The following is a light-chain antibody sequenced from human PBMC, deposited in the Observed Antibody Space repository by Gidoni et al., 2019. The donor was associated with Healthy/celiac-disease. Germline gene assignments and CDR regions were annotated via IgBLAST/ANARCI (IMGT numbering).Light chain of an antibody. CDR2: GAS. J-gene: IGKJ3*01. CDR1: QSVSSN. CDR3: QQYNNWPRA. V-gene: IGKV3-15*01. Sequence: EIVMTHSPATLSVSPGERATLSCRASQSVSSNLAWYQQKPGQAPRLLIYGASTRATGIPARFSGSGSGTEFTLTISSLQSEDFAVYYCQQYNNWPRAFXPXTKVDIK.